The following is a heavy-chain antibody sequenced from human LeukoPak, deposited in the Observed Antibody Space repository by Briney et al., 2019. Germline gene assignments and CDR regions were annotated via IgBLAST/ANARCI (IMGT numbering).Heavy chain of an antibody. CDR1: GGTFSSHA. D-gene: IGHD2-15*01. CDR3: ARGYCSGGSCYSVENWFDP. CDR2: IIPIFGTA. V-gene: IGHV1-69*01. J-gene: IGHJ5*02. Sequence: SVKVSCKASGGTFSSHAISWVRQAPGQGLEWMGGIIPIFGTANYAQKFQGRVTITADESTSTAYMELSSLRSDDTAVYYCARGYCSGGSCYSVENWFDPWGQGTLVTVSS.